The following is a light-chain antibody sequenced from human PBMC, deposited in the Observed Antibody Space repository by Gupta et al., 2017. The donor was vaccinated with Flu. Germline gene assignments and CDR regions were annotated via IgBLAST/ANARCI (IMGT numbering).Light chain of an antibody. V-gene: IGKV1-39*01. CDR2: SAS. CDR3: QQGYHPLWT. J-gene: IGKJ1*01. CDR1: QSISSY. Sequence: DIQMTQSPSSLSASVGDRVTITCRASQSISSYLNWYQQKPGKAPKLLIFSASTLQSGVPSRFSGSGSGTDFTFTISSLQPEDFATYYCQQGYHPLWTFGQGTKVEIK.